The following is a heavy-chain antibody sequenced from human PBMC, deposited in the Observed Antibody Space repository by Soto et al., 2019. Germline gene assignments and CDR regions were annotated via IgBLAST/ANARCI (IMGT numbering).Heavy chain of an antibody. CDR2: INPSSGDT. V-gene: IGHV1-2*02. CDR1: GYTFTGYY. D-gene: IGHD2-2*02. CDR3: ARESNIVVVPAAINAFDI. Sequence: ASVKVSCKTSGYTFTGYYIHWVRQAPGQGLEWMGWINPSSGDTNYAQKFQGRVTMAGDTSISTAYMELSRLRSDDTAVYYCARESNIVVVPAAINAFDIWGQGTMVTVSS. J-gene: IGHJ3*02.